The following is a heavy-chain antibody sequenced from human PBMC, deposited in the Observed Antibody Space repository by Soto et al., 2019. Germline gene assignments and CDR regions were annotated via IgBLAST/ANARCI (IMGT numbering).Heavy chain of an antibody. CDR1: GGSISSYY. D-gene: IGHD3-10*01. CDR3: ARTYYYGSGSLYYFDY. J-gene: IGHJ4*02. V-gene: IGHV4-59*01. CDR2: IYYSGST. Sequence: SETLSLTCTVSGGSISSYYWSWIRPPPGKGLEWIGYIYYSGSTNYNPSLKSRVTISVDTSKNQFSLKLSSVTAADTAVYYCARTYYYGSGSLYYFDYWGQGTLVTVSS.